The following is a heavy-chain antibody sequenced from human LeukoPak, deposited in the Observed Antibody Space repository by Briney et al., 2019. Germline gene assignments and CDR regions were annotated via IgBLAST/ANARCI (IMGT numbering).Heavy chain of an antibody. CDR3: AKDCGFGGDCFAFDY. J-gene: IGHJ4*02. CDR1: GFTFSSYA. CDR2: ISGSGGST. Sequence: GGSLGLSCAASGFTFSSYAMSWVRQAPGKGLEWVSAISGSGGSTYYADSVKGRFTISRDNSKNTLYLQMNSLRAEDTAVYYCAKDCGFGGDCFAFDYWGQGTLVTVSS. D-gene: IGHD2-21*02. V-gene: IGHV3-23*01.